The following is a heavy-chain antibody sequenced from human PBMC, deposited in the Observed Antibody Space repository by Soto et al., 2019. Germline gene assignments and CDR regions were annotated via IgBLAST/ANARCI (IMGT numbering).Heavy chain of an antibody. CDR3: ARGGTNGVFSISDYFDY. D-gene: IGHD2-8*01. CDR1: GGSISSYY. J-gene: IGHJ4*02. Sequence: QVQLQESGPGLVKPSETLSLTCTVSGGSISSYYWSWIRQPAGKGLEWIGRIYTSGSTNYNPSLKSRVTMSVDTSKNQFSLKLSSVTAADTAVYYCARGGTNGVFSISDYFDYWGQGTLVTVSS. CDR2: IYTSGST. V-gene: IGHV4-4*07.